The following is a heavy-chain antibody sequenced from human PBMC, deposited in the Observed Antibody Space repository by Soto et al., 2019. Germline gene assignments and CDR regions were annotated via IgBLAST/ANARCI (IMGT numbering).Heavy chain of an antibody. J-gene: IGHJ2*01. Sequence: ESGGGVVQPGRSLRLSCAASGFTFSSYGMHWVRQAPGKGLEWVAVISYDGSNKYYADSVKGRFTISRDNSKNTLYLQMNSLRAEDTAVYYCAKDAPWAKRDWYFALWGRGTLVTVSS. D-gene: IGHD5-12*01. V-gene: IGHV3-30*18. CDR3: AKDAPWAKRDWYFAL. CDR2: ISYDGSNK. CDR1: GFTFSSYG.